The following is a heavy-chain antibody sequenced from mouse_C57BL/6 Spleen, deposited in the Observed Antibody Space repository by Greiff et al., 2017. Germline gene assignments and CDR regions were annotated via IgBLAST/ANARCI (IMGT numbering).Heavy chain of an antibody. CDR2: INPNNGGT. V-gene: IGHV1-26*01. CDR3: ASSYDYGAGFAY. CDR1: GYTFTDYY. J-gene: IGHJ3*01. Sequence: EVQLQQSGPELVKPGASVKISCKASGYTFTDYYMNWVKQSHGKSLEWIGDINPNNGGTSYNQKFKGKATLTVDKSSSTAYMELRSLTSEDSAVYYCASSYDYGAGFAYWGQGTLVTVSA. D-gene: IGHD2-4*01.